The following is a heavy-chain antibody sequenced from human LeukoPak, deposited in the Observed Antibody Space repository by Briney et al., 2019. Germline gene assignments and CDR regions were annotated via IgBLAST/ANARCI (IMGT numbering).Heavy chain of an antibody. CDR2: IKGDGSDT. Sequence: PGGSLRLSCAASGFTFSPYWIHWVRQAPGKGLVWVSRIKGDGSDTTYADSVKGRFTISRDNAKNSLFLQMNGLRAEDTAVYYCARALTGIPYYFDYWGQGSLVTVSS. D-gene: IGHD1-20*01. J-gene: IGHJ4*02. CDR1: GFTFSPYW. CDR3: ARALTGIPYYFDY. V-gene: IGHV3-74*01.